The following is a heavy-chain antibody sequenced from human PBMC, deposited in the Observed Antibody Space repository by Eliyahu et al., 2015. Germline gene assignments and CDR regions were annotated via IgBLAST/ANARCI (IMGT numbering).Heavy chain of an antibody. CDR3: ARGIGEPRYYYYYMDV. J-gene: IGHJ6*03. Sequence: QVQLEQSGAEVTKPGASVRVSCKTSGYXFTGFDINWVRQAPGQGVEWMGWGKPYRGTTVYAQKFQGRVTMTRNTSISTAYMELSSLTSEDTAVYFCARGIGEPRYYYYYMDVWGKGTTVTVSS. CDR2: GKPYRGTT. D-gene: IGHD1-14*01. V-gene: IGHV1-8*02. CDR1: GYXFTGFD.